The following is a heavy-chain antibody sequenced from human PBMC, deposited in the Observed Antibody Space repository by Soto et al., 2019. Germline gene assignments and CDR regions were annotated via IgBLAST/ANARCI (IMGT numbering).Heavy chain of an antibody. CDR1: GDSITSSSHY. CDR2: IYYDGNT. Sequence: QLQLQESGPGLVKPSETLSLTCTVSGDSITSSSHYWGWIRQPPGKGLECIANIYYDGNTYYNPSLTCRVAISLDTSKNHCSLRLNSVTAADTAVYYCARSSIEPRVFMYPFDSWGQGTLVTVSS. D-gene: IGHD6-6*01. V-gene: IGHV4-39*01. J-gene: IGHJ4*02. CDR3: ARSSIEPRVFMYPFDS.